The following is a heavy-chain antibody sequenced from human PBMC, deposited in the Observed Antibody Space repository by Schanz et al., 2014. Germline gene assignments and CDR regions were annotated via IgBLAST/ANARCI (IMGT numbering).Heavy chain of an antibody. CDR2: VNYIGST. V-gene: IGHV4-59*01. J-gene: IGHJ4*02. CDR3: ASTHWFGSGTTIVDY. D-gene: IGHD3-10*01. CDR1: AAFISRYY. Sequence: QVQLQESGPGLVKPSETLSLTCTVSAAFISRYYWSWVRQAPGKGLEWIGYVNYIGSTKYNPSLESRVTRSADTSKKQFSLKMTSVTTADTAVYYCASTHWFGSGTTIVDYWGQGTLVTVSS.